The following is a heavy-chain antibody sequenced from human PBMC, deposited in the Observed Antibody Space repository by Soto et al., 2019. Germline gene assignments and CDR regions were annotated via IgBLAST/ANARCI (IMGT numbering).Heavy chain of an antibody. CDR1: GGSISSGGYY. V-gene: IGHV4-31*03. J-gene: IGHJ6*02. Sequence: PSETLSLTCTVSGGSISSGGYYWSWIRQHPGKGLEWIGYIYYSGSTYYNPSLKSRVTISVDTSKNQFSLKLSSVTAADTAVYYCARVVPAAIYYYYYGMDVWGQGTTVTAP. CDR3: ARVVPAAIYYYYYGMDV. D-gene: IGHD2-2*02. CDR2: IYYSGST.